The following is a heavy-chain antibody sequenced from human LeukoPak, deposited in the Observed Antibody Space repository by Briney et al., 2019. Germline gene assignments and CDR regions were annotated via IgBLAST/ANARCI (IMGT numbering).Heavy chain of an antibody. CDR1: GFTVSSNY. V-gene: IGHV3-66*02. CDR3: ARLSGHYQNWFDP. D-gene: IGHD3-22*01. J-gene: IGHJ5*02. CDR2: IYSGGST. Sequence: GGSLRLSCAASGFTVSSNYMSWVRQAPGKGLEWVSVIYSGGSTYYADSVKGRFTISRDNSKNTLYLQMNSLRAEDTAVYYCARLSGHYQNWFDPWGQGTLVTVSS.